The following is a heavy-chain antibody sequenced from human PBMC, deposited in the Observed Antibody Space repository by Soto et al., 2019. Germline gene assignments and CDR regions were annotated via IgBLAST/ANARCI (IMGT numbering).Heavy chain of an antibody. CDR3: ARSRNSDYVPQY. D-gene: IGHD4-4*01. V-gene: IGHV4-30-4*01. CDR2: IYYSGTT. J-gene: IGHJ4*02. CDR1: GGSISSGDYY. Sequence: PSETLSLTCTVSGGSISSGDYYWSWIRQPPGKGLEWIGYIYYSGTTYYNPSLKSRVTTSVDTSKNQFSLKLSSVTAADTAVYYCARSRNSDYVPQYWGQGTLVTVSS.